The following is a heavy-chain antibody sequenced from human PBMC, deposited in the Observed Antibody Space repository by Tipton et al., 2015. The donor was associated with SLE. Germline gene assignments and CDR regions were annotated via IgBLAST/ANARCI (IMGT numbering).Heavy chain of an antibody. D-gene: IGHD4-11*01. CDR3: ARYPESNYHWFGP. Sequence: TLSLTCTVSGGSISSSSYYWGWIRQPPGKGLEWIGSIYYSGSTYYNPSLESRVTISVDTSKNQFSLKLSSVTAADTAVYYCARYPESNYHWFGPWGQGALVTVSS. V-gene: IGHV4-39*07. J-gene: IGHJ5*02. CDR1: GGSISSSSYY. CDR2: IYYSGST.